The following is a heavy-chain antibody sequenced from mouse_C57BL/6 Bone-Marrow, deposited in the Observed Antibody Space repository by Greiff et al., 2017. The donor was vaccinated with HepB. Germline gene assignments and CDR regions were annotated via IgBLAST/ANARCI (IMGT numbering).Heavy chain of an antibody. CDR1: GFTFSSYA. CDR3: FYYMDY. Sequence: EVKLVESGGGLVKPGGSLKLSCAASGFTFSSYAMSWVRQTPEKRLEWVATISDGGSYTYYPDNVKGRFTISRDNAKNNLYLQMSHLKSEDTAMYYCFYYMDYWGQGTSVTVSS. J-gene: IGHJ4*01. D-gene: IGHD2-1*01. CDR2: ISDGGSYT. V-gene: IGHV5-4*03.